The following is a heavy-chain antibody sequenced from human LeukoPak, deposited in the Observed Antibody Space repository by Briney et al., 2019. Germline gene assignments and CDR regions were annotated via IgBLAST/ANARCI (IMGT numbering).Heavy chain of an antibody. V-gene: IGHV1-8*02. CDR1: GGTFSSYT. J-gene: IGHJ6*03. Sequence: ASVKVSCKASGGTFSSYTINWVRQATGQGLEWMGWMNPNSGNTGYAQKFQGRVTMTRNTSISTAYMELSSLRSEDTAVYYCARSYFYGPGYYYYYMDVWGKGTTVTVSS. D-gene: IGHD4-17*01. CDR2: MNPNSGNT. CDR3: ARSYFYGPGYYYYYMDV.